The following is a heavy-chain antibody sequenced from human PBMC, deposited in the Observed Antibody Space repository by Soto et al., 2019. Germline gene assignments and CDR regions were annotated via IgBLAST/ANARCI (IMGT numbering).Heavy chain of an antibody. Sequence: QVQLQESGPRLVKPSGTLSLTCGVSGDSFSSSNWWTWVRQSPGKGLEWIGDILHTGSTDYSPSLRSRVTLSIDASKKEFYLNLTSVTATDTAIYYCAGSPRRVDGKWYLDYWGQGALVTVSS. CDR1: GDSFSSSNW. V-gene: IGHV4-4*02. CDR3: AGSPRRVDGKWYLDY. CDR2: ILHTGST. J-gene: IGHJ4*02. D-gene: IGHD2-15*01.